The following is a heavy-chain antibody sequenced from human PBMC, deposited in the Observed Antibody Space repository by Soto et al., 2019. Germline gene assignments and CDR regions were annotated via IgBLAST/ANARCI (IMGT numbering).Heavy chain of an antibody. J-gene: IGHJ4*02. CDR2: IYYSGST. Sequence: QVQLQESGPGLVEPSQTLSLTCTVSGGSIGSGDFYWNWIRQHPGKGLEWIGYIYYSGSTYYNPSRKSRLTISVDTSKNQFSLKLRSLTAADTAVYYCARGNADWYYFDDWGQGTLVTVSS. V-gene: IGHV4-31*03. CDR1: GGSIGSGDFY. D-gene: IGHD3-9*01. CDR3: ARGNADWYYFDD.